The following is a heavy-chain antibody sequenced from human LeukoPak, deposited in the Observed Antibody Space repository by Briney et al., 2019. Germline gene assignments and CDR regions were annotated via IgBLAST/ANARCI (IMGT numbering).Heavy chain of an antibody. V-gene: IGHV1-69*13. Sequence: GASVKVSCKASGGTFSSYAISWVRQAPGQGLEWMGGIIPIFGTANYAQKFQGRVTITADESTSTAYMELSSLRSEDTAVYYCARGRNIWSGYYTTSTRYYYYMDVWGKGTTVTVSS. CDR2: IIPIFGTA. J-gene: IGHJ6*03. D-gene: IGHD3-3*01. CDR3: ARGRNIWSGYYTTSTRYYYYMDV. CDR1: GGTFSSYA.